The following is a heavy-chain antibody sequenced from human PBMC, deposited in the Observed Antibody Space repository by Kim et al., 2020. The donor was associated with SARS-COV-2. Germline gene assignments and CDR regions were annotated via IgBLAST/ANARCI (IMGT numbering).Heavy chain of an antibody. V-gene: IGHV3-23*01. CDR3: PILYGDYAHRGD. CDR1: GFTFSSYA. J-gene: IGHJ4*02. Sequence: GGSLRLSCAASGFTFSSYAMSWVRQAPGKGLEWVSAISGSGGSTYYADSVKGRFTISRDNSKNTLYLQMNSLRAEDTAVYYCPILYGDYAHRGDWGQGTLVTVSS. CDR2: ISGSGGST. D-gene: IGHD4-17*01.